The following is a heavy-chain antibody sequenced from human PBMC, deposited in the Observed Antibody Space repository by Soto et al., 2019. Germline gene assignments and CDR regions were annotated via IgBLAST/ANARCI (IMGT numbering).Heavy chain of an antibody. Sequence: GGSLTLSCAATGFTFSSYGMHWVRQAPGKGLKWAAVIWYDGSNKYYADSVKGRFTISRDNSKNTLYLQMNSLRAEHTAVYYCARDPNRNYELDYWGQGTLVTVSS. CDR1: GFTFSSYG. J-gene: IGHJ4*02. V-gene: IGHV3-33*01. D-gene: IGHD3-22*01. CDR3: ARDPNRNYELDY. CDR2: IWYDGSNK.